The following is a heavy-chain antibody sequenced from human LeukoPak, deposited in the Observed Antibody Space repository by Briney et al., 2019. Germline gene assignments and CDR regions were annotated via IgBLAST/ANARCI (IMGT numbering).Heavy chain of an antibody. Sequence: GGSLRLSCAASGFTFSSYGMHWVRQAPGKGLEWVAVIWYDRSNKYYADSVKGRFTISRDNSKNTLYLQMNSLRAEDTAVYYCAREALDYGDFWYYFDYWGQGTLVTVSS. D-gene: IGHD4-17*01. CDR3: AREALDYGDFWYYFDY. J-gene: IGHJ4*02. CDR2: IWYDRSNK. CDR1: GFTFSSYG. V-gene: IGHV3-33*01.